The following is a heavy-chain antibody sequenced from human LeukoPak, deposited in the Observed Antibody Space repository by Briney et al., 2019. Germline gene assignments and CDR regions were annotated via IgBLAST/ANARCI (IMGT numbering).Heavy chain of an antibody. Sequence: TLTLTCTVSGGSITNARKNWTCLRPPAGQGLVWVGRIHRSGSTNYNPSLNSRVTVSADTSNNQFSLKLSSVTAADTAIYYCATSASSGSNYFDPWGQGILVTVSS. D-gene: IGHD4/OR15-4a*01. CDR2: IHRSGST. J-gene: IGHJ5*02. CDR3: ATSASSGSNYFDP. CDR1: GGSITNARKN. V-gene: IGHV4-61*02.